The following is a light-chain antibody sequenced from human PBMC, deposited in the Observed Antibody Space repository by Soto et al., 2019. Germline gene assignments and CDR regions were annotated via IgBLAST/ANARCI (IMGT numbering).Light chain of an antibody. J-gene: IGLJ1*01. V-gene: IGLV2-14*03. CDR2: DVS. CDR1: SSDVGGYNH. CDR3: SSYTSSSAGV. Sequence: QSVLTQPASVSGSPGQSITISCTGTSSDVGGYNHVSWYQQHPGKAPKLMIYDVSNPPSGVSNRFSGSKSGNTASLTISGLQAEDEADYHCSSYTSSSAGVFGTGTKLTVL.